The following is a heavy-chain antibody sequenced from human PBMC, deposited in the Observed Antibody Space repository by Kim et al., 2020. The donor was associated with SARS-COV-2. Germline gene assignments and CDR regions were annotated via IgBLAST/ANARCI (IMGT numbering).Heavy chain of an antibody. CDR3: ARDPQYYDSSGYEIVDY. CDR1: GFTFISYS. J-gene: IGHJ4*02. V-gene: IGHV3-21*01. D-gene: IGHD3-22*01. CDR2: ISSSSSYI. Sequence: GGSLRLSCAASGFTFISYSMNWVRQAPGKGLEWVSSISSSSSYIYYADSVKGRFTISRDNAKNSLYLQMNSLRAEDTAVYYCARDPQYYDSSGYEIVDYWGQGTLVTVSS.